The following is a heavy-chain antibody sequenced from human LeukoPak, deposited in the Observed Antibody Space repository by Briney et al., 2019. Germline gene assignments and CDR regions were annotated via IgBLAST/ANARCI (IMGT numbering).Heavy chain of an antibody. Sequence: SETLSLTCTVSGASMSNSFWSWIRQPAGKGLEWIGRIYSSGRTNYNPSLKSRVTLSIDTSNNQFSLKLTFVTAADTATYYCARAPAGCGGTCSFDYWGQGTLVTVSS. CDR1: GASMSNSF. D-gene: IGHD2-15*01. CDR2: IYSSGRT. V-gene: IGHV4-4*07. J-gene: IGHJ4*02. CDR3: ARAPAGCGGTCSFDY.